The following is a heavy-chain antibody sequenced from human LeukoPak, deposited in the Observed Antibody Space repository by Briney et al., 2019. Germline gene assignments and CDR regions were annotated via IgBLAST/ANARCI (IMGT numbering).Heavy chain of an antibody. CDR1: GFTFSSYS. CDR3: AELGITMIGGV. CDR2: ISSSSSYI. Sequence: GGSLRLSCAASGFTFSSYSMNWVRQAPGKGLEWVSSISSSSSYIYYADSVKGRSTISRDNAKNSLYLQMNSLRAEDTAVYYCAELGITMIGGVWGKGTTVTISS. D-gene: IGHD3-10*02. V-gene: IGHV3-21*01. J-gene: IGHJ6*04.